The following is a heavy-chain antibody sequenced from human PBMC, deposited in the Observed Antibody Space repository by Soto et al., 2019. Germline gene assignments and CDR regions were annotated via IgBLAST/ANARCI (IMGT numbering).Heavy chain of an antibody. CDR3: ATDIVVVPAAFDP. D-gene: IGHD2-2*01. J-gene: IGHJ5*02. V-gene: IGHV1-24*01. CDR2: FDPEDGEA. Sequence: GASVKVSCKVSGYTLTELSMHWVRQAPGKRLEWMGGFDPEDGEAIYAQKFQGRVTMTEDTSTDTAYMELSSLRSEDTAVYYCATDIVVVPAAFDPWGQGTLVTVSS. CDR1: GYTLTELS.